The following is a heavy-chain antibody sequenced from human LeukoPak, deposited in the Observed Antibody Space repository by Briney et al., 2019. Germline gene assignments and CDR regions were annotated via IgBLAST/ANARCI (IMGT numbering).Heavy chain of an antibody. CDR3: ARSNSSGWYEADDAFDI. CDR2: INWNGGST. Sequence: GGSLRLSCAASGFTFDDYGMSWVRQAPGKGLEWVSGINWNGGSTGYADSVKGRFTISRDNAKNSLYLQMNSLRAEDTAVYYCARSNSSGWYEADDAFDIWGQGTMVTVSS. D-gene: IGHD6-19*01. V-gene: IGHV3-20*04. J-gene: IGHJ3*02. CDR1: GFTFDDYG.